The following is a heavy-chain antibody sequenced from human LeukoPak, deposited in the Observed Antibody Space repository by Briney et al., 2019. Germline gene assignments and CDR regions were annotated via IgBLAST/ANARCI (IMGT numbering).Heavy chain of an antibody. CDR2: ISSSSSYI. J-gene: IGHJ4*02. CDR1: GFTFSSYN. D-gene: IGHD6-6*01. Sequence: GGALRLSCSASGFTFSSYNMNWVRPGPGEGVGWVSSISSSSSYIYYADSVKGRFTISRDNAKSSLYLQMNSLRAEDTAVYYCARDGSSSGIDYWGQGTLVTVSS. CDR3: ARDGSSSGIDY. V-gene: IGHV3-21*01.